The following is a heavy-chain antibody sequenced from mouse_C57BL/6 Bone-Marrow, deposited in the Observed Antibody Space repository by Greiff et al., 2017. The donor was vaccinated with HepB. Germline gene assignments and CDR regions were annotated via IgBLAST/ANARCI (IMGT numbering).Heavy chain of an antibody. Sequence: EVKLMESGGGLVKPGGSLKLSCAASGFTFSSYGMSWVRQTPDKRLEWVATISSGGSYTYYPDSVKGRFTISRDNAKNTLYLQMSSLKSEDTAMYYCARGGYAMDYWGQGTSVTVSS. CDR1: GFTFSSYG. CDR2: ISSGGSYT. J-gene: IGHJ4*01. V-gene: IGHV5-6*03. CDR3: ARGGYAMDY.